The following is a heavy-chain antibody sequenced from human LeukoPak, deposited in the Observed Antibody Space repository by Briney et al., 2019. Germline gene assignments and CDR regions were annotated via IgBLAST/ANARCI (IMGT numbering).Heavy chain of an antibody. Sequence: GGSLRLSCAASGFTFDDYAMHWVRQAPGKGLEWVSGISWNSGSIGYADSVKGRFTMSRDNAKNSLYLQMNSLRAEDTALYYCAKDMGDCSGGSCYRFDPWGQGTLVTVSS. J-gene: IGHJ5*02. D-gene: IGHD2-15*01. CDR3: AKDMGDCSGGSCYRFDP. CDR2: ISWNSGSI. V-gene: IGHV3-9*01. CDR1: GFTFDDYA.